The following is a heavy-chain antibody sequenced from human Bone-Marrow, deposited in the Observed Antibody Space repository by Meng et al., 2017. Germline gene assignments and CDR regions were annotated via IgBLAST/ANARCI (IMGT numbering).Heavy chain of an antibody. J-gene: IGHJ3*02. CDR2: ISYDGSNK. Sequence: LSLTCAASGFTFSSYAIHWVRQAPGKGLEWVAVISYDGSNKYYADSVKGRFTISRDNSKNTLYLQMNSLRAEDTAVYYCARDRDAFDIWGQGTMVTVSS. CDR1: GFTFSSYA. CDR3: ARDRDAFDI. V-gene: IGHV3-30*01.